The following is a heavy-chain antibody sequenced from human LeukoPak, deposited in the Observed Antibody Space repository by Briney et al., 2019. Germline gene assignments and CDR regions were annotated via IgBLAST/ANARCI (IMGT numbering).Heavy chain of an antibody. V-gene: IGHV4-4*02. CDR3: ARARYYYDSSGYYQNDY. CDR2: IYHSGST. J-gene: IGHJ4*02. Sequence: SETLSLTCAVSGGSISSSNWWSWVRQPPGKGLEWIGEIYHSGSTNYNPSLKSRVTISVDKSKNQFSLKLSSVTAADTAVYYCARARYYYDSSGYYQNDYWGQGTLVTVSS. D-gene: IGHD3-22*01. CDR1: GGSISSSNW.